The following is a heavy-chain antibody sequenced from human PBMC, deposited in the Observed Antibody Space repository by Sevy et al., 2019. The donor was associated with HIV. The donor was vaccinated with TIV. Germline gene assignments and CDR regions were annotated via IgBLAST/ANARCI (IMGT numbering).Heavy chain of an antibody. V-gene: IGHV3-7*01. D-gene: IGHD7-27*01. J-gene: IGHJ4*02. CDR2: IKQDGSET. Sequence: GGSLRLSCAASGFTCSSYWMSWIRQAPGKGLEWVANIKQDGSETYYVDSVKGRFTISRDNAKNSLYLQMNSLRDEDTAVYYCARDVWVPDYWGQGTLVTVSS. CDR3: ARDVWVPDY. CDR1: GFTCSSYW.